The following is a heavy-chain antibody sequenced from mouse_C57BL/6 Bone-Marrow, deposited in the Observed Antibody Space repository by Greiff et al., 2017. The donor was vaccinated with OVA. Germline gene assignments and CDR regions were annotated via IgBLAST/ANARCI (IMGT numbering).Heavy chain of an antibody. J-gene: IGHJ3*01. CDR1: GFNIKDDY. V-gene: IGHV14-4*01. CDR3: ARGDYGSSYGWFAY. CDR2: IDPENGDT. D-gene: IGHD1-1*01. Sequence: VQLQQSGAELVRPGASVKLSCTASGFNIKDDYMHWVKQRPEQGLEWIGWIDPENGDTEYASKFQGKATITADTSSNTAYMQLSSLTSEDSAVYFCARGDYGSSYGWFAYWGQGTLVTVSA.